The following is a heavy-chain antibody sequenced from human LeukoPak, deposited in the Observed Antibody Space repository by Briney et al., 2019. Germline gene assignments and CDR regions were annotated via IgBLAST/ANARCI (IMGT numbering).Heavy chain of an antibody. J-gene: IGHJ4*02. CDR3: AKRGCHYDILTGYYSDRKLPCDFDY. CDR2: IRYDGSNK. D-gene: IGHD3-9*01. CDR1: GFTFSSYA. Sequence: PGGSLRLSCAASGFTFSSYAMSWVRQAPGKGLEWVAFIRYDGSNKYYADSVKGRFTISRDNSKNTLYLQMNSLRAEDTAVYYCAKRGCHYDILTGYYSDRKLPCDFDYWGQGTLVTVSS. V-gene: IGHV3-30*02.